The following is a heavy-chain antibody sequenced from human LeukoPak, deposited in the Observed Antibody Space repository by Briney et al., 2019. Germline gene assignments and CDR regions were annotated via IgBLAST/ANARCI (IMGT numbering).Heavy chain of an antibody. J-gene: IGHJ4*02. CDR2: ISSSNTYT. D-gene: IGHD1-26*01. CDR3: ARSRSYYPADY. CDR1: GFTFSDYY. V-gene: IGHV3-11*03. Sequence: PGGSLRLSWAASGFTFSDYYMSWIRQAPGKGLEWVSYISSSNTYTNYAGSVKGRFTISRDDAKNSLYLQMNSLRAEDTAVYYCARSRSYYPADYWGQGTPVTVSS.